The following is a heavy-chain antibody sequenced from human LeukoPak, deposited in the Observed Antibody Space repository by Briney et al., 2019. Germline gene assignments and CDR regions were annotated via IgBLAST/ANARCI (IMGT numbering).Heavy chain of an antibody. D-gene: IGHD6-19*01. V-gene: IGHV3-23*01. CDR3: ARVGVGTVAGNYFDD. CDR2: ISGSGGRT. J-gene: IGHJ4*02. Sequence: GGSLRLSCGASGFTFSNYAMAWVRQAPGKGLEWVSVISGSGGRTLYADSVKGRFTISRHSSENTLYLQMNSLRPEDTAVYYCARVGVGTVAGNYFDDWGQGTLVTVSS. CDR1: GFTFSNYA.